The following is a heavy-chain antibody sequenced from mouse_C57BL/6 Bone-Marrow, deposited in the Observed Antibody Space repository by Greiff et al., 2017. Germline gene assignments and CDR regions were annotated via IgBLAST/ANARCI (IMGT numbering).Heavy chain of an antibody. Sequence: VKLMESGPELVKPGASVKISCKASGYSFTSYYIHWVKQRPGQGLEWIGWIYPGSGNTKYNEKFKGKATLTADTSSSTAYMQLSSLTSEDSAVYYCARDGYYVGWYFDVWGTGTTVTVSS. CDR3: ARDGYYVGWYFDV. CDR2: IYPGSGNT. V-gene: IGHV1-66*01. D-gene: IGHD2-3*01. J-gene: IGHJ1*03. CDR1: GYSFTSYY.